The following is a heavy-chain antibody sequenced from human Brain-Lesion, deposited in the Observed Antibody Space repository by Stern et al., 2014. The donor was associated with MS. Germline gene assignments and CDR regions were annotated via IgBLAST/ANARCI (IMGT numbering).Heavy chain of an antibody. CDR1: GYRFTSNW. D-gene: IGHD6-6*01. CDR3: ARRGDSSSSGFDY. V-gene: IGHV5-51*01. J-gene: IGHJ4*02. CDR2: IWPGDSDT. Sequence: QLVQSGAEVKKPGASLKISCKGSGYRFTSNWIGWVRQMPGKGLEWMGIIWPGDSDTRYSPSSQGQVTISADKSISTAYLQWSSLQASDTAMYYCARRGDSSSSGFDYWGQGTLVIVSS.